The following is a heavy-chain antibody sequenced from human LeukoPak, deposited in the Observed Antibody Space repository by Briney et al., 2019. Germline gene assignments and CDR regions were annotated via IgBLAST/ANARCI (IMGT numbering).Heavy chain of an antibody. CDR3: ARDNSVRDEAWWFNP. Sequence: GASVKLSCKAFGYTFTGYWMHWVRQAPGQGPEWMGVISPSGGSTIYAQKFKGRVTLTRDMSTSTDYLELSSLRSEDTAVYYCARDNSVRDEAWWFNPGGQGTLVTVSS. J-gene: IGHJ5*02. CDR1: GYTFTGYW. V-gene: IGHV1-46*01. D-gene: IGHD5-24*01. CDR2: ISPSGGST.